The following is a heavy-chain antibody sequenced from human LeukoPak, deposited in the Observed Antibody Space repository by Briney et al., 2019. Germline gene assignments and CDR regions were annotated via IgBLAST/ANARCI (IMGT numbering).Heavy chain of an antibody. Sequence: GGSLRLSCAASGFTFDDYGMSWVRQAPGKGLEWVSGINWNGGSTGYADSVKGRFTISRDNAKNSLYLQMNSLRAEDTALYHCARSPGGGATEGTFDYWGQGTLVTVSS. CDR3: ARSPGGGATEGTFDY. D-gene: IGHD3-16*01. J-gene: IGHJ4*02. CDR2: INWNGGST. CDR1: GFTFDDYG. V-gene: IGHV3-20*01.